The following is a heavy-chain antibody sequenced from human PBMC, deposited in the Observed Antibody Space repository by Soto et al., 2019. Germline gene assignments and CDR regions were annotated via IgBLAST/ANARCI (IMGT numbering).Heavy chain of an antibody. V-gene: IGHV7-4-1*01. J-gene: IGHJ6*02. Sequence: ASVKVSCKASGYTFTSYAMNWVRQAPGQGLEWMGWINTNTGNPTYAQGFTGRFVFPLDTSVSTAYLQICSLKAEDTAVYYCAREGLGGSGSYYPLPYYYYYGMDVWGQGTTVTVSS. CDR1: GYTFTSYA. CDR2: INTNTGNP. D-gene: IGHD3-10*01. CDR3: AREGLGGSGSYYPLPYYYYYGMDV.